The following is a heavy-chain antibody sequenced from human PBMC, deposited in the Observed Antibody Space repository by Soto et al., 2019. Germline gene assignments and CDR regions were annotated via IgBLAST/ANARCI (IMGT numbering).Heavy chain of an antibody. CDR3: ARGGYYDFWSGYSTALDNYYYGMDV. V-gene: IGHV1-2*04. CDR1: GYTFTGYY. CDR2: INPNSGGT. D-gene: IGHD3-3*01. Sequence: ASVKVSCKASGYTFTGYYMHWVRQAPGQGLEWMGWINPNSGGTNYAQKFQGWVTMTRDTSISTAYMELSRLRSDDTAVYYCARGGYYDFWSGYSTALDNYYYGMDVWGQGTTVTVSS. J-gene: IGHJ6*02.